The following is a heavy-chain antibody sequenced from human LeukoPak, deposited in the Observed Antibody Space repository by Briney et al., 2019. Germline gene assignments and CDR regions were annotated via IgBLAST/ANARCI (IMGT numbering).Heavy chain of an antibody. J-gene: IGHJ4*02. D-gene: IGHD3-10*01. V-gene: IGHV5-10-1*01. CDR1: GYSFTSYW. CDR2: IDPIDSST. CDR3: ARHSTTMVREVMV. Sequence: GESLRISCKASGYSFTSYWISWVRQMPGKGLGWMGRIDPIDSSTNYSPSFQGHVTISADKSISTAYQQWSSLKASDAAMYYCARHSTTMVREVMVWGQGTMVTVSS.